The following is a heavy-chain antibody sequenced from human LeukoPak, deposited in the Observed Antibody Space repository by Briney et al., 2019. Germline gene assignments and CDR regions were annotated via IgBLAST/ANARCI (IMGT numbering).Heavy chain of an antibody. J-gene: IGHJ4*02. CDR3: ARRQNSTASFDY. CDR1: GYSFISYW. CDR2: IYPGDSDT. V-gene: IGHV5-51*01. Sequence: LGESLKTSYKGSGYSFISYWIGGGRQMPGKVGEWVGIIYPGDSDTSYSPTFQGRVTISADTSISTAYLQWSSLKASDTAVFYCARRQNSTASFDYWGQGTLVTVSS. D-gene: IGHD4-23*01.